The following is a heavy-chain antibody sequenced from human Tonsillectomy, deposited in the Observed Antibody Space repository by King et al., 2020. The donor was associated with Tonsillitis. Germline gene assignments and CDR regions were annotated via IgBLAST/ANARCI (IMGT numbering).Heavy chain of an antibody. J-gene: IGHJ4*02. CDR2: IYSGGST. CDR3: ARDDSSGLLDY. CDR1: GFTVSSNY. D-gene: IGHD6-6*01. V-gene: IGHV3-53*04. Sequence: QLVQSGGGLVQPGGSLRLSCAASGFTVSSNYMSWVRQAPGKGLEWVSVIYSGGSTYYADAVKGRFTISRHNPKNTLYLQMNSLRAEDTAVYYCARDDSSGLLDYWGQGTLVTVSS.